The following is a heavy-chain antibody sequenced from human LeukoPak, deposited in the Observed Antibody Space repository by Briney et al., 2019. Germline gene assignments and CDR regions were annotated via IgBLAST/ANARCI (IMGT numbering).Heavy chain of an antibody. CDR1: GYTFTSYY. D-gene: IGHD4-23*01. V-gene: IGHV1-46*01. J-gene: IGHJ4*02. Sequence: REASEKVSCKASGYTFTSYYMHWVRQAPGQGLEWMGVINPSGGSTSYAQKFQGRVTMTRDTSTSTVYMELSSLRSEDTAVYYCARGDTVVYYFDYWGQGTLVTVSS. CDR3: ARGDTVVYYFDY. CDR2: INPSGGST.